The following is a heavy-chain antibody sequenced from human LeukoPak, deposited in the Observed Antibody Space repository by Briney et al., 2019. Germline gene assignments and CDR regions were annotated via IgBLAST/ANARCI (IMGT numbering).Heavy chain of an antibody. CDR3: ARDLAGRAEGYSSSLDWFDP. D-gene: IGHD6-13*01. J-gene: IGHJ5*02. CDR2: IDTSGNT. CDR1: GGSISSYY. V-gene: IGHV4-4*07. Sequence: SETLSLTCTVSGGSISSYYWSWIRQPAGKGLEWIGRIDTSGNTNYKPSLKSRVTMSVDTSKNQFSLKLRSVTAADTAVYYCARDLAGRAEGYSSSLDWFDPWGQGTLVTVSS.